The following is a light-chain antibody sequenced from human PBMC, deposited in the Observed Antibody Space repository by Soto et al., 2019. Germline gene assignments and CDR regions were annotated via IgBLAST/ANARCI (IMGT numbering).Light chain of an antibody. CDR2: GNS. J-gene: IGLJ2*01. CDR3: QSYDSSLSGSVV. CDR1: SSNIGAGYD. V-gene: IGLV1-40*01. Sequence: QSVLTQPPSVSGAPGQRVTISCTGSSSNIGAGYDVHWYQQLPGTAPKLLIYGNSNRPSGVPDRFSGSKSGTSASLAITGLQDEDEADYYCQSYDSSLSGSVVFGGGTTLTVL.